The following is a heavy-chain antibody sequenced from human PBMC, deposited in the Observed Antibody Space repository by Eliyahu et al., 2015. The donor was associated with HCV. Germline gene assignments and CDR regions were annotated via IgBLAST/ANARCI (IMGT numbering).Heavy chain of an antibody. Sequence: SYDGSNKYYADSVKGRFTISRDNSKNTLYLQMNSLRAEDTAVYYCAKDISSYSSGPDYWGQGTLVTVSS. V-gene: IGHV3-30*18. J-gene: IGHJ4*02. D-gene: IGHD6-19*01. CDR2: SYDGSNK. CDR3: AKDISSYSSGPDY.